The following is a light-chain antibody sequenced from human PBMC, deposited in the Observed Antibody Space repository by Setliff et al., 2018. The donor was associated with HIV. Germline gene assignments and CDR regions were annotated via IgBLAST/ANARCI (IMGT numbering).Light chain of an antibody. J-gene: IGLJ1*01. V-gene: IGLV2-14*03. CDR3: NSYTNTNTLGV. CDR2: DVS. Sequence: QSALTQPASVSGSPGQSITISCTGTSSDVGGYNFVAWYQQHPGQAPKLLIYDVSNRPSGVSNRFSGSKSGNTAPLTISGLQAEDEADYYCNSYTNTNTLGVFGTGTKVTVL. CDR1: SSDVGGYNF.